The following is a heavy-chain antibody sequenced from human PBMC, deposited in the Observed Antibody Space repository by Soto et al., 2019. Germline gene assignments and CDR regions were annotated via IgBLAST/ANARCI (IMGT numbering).Heavy chain of an antibody. J-gene: IGHJ6*02. Sequence: GESLKISCKGSGYSFTNYWIGWGRQMPGKGLEWMGIVYPGDSDTRYSPSFQGQVTISVDKSISTAYLQWSSLKASDTAIYYCASPYSIPDYYYGMDVWGQGTTVTVSS. CDR3: ASPYSIPDYYYGMDV. CDR1: GYSFTNYW. D-gene: IGHD6-13*01. CDR2: VYPGDSDT. V-gene: IGHV5-51*01.